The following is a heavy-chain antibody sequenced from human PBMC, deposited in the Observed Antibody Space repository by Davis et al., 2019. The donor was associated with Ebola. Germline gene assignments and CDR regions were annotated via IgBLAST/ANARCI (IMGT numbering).Heavy chain of an antibody. CDR1: GESFSDYL. J-gene: IGHJ5*02. Sequence: MPGGSLRLSCAVYGESFSDYLWSWIRQSPGKGLEWIGKISHGGVSEYNPSLKSRVTISVDTSKNQFSLNLSSLSAADAAVYYCARTAKTSVSASGLGYTYFDPWSQGTLVTVSS. V-gene: IGHV4-34*01. D-gene: IGHD5-18*01. CDR2: ISHGGVS. CDR3: ARTAKTSVSASGLGYTYFDP.